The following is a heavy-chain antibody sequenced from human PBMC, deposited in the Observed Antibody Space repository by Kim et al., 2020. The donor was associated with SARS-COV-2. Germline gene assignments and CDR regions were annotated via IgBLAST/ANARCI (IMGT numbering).Heavy chain of an antibody. CDR3: ARKDGSSSWFDRRYYYYYGMDV. CDR1: GGSFSGYY. CDR2: INHSGST. Sequence: SETLSLTCAVYGGSFSGYYWSWIRQPPGKGLEWIGEINHSGSTNYNPSLKSRVTISVDTSKNQFSLKLSSVTAADTAVYYCARKDGSSSWFDRRYYYYYGMDVWGQGTTVTVSS. J-gene: IGHJ6*02. D-gene: IGHD6-13*01. V-gene: IGHV4-34*01.